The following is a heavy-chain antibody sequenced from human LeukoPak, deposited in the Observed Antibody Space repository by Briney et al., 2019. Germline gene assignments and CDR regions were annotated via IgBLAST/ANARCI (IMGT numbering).Heavy chain of an antibody. D-gene: IGHD1-1*01. CDR2: ITGSGTGT. Sequence: GGSLRLSCAASGFTFSSDAMSWVRQAPGKGLEWVSAITGSGTGTYYADSVKGRFTISRDDSKNTLYLQMNSLRAEDTAVYYCARMGKGTLDYWGLGTLVTVSS. CDR3: ARMGKGTLDY. CDR1: GFTFSSDA. V-gene: IGHV3-23*01. J-gene: IGHJ4*02.